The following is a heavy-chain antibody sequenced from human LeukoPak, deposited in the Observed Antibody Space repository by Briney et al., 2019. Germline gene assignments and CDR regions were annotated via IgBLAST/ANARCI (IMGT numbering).Heavy chain of an antibody. D-gene: IGHD3-16*01. CDR3: TTGLGDN. Sequence: PGGSLRLSCAASGFTFSNAWMSWIRQAPGKGLEWVGRINTKTDGGTTDYAAPVKGRFSISRDDSKTTLYLQMNSLKTEDTAVYYCTTGLGDNWGQGTLVTVS. CDR2: INTKTDGGTT. J-gene: IGHJ4*02. V-gene: IGHV3-15*01. CDR1: GFTFSNAW.